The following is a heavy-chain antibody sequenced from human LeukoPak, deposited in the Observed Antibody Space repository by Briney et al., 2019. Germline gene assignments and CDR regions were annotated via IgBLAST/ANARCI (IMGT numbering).Heavy chain of an antibody. V-gene: IGHV4-59*01. J-gene: IGHJ4*02. CDR1: GGSISSYY. Sequence: SSETLSLTCTVSGGSISSYYWSWIRQPPGKGLEWIGYIYYSGSTNYNPSLKSRVTISVDTSKNQFSLKLSSVTAADTAVYYCARADPNYYDSSGYFDYWGQGTLATVSS. D-gene: IGHD3-22*01. CDR3: ARADPNYYDSSGYFDY. CDR2: IYYSGST.